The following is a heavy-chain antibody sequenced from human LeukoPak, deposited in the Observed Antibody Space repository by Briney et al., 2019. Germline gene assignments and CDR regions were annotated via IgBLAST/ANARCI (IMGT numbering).Heavy chain of an antibody. CDR2: ISSYNGNT. Sequence: ASVKVSFQACGYTFTICVCSSVRQAPGQGLEWMGWISSYNGNTNYAQKLQGRVTMYTDTSTGTAYMELRSLRSDDTAVYYCARRVGVARRDVFDYWGQGTMVTVSS. CDR3: ARRVGVARRDVFDY. CDR1: GYTFTICV. J-gene: IGHJ3*01. V-gene: IGHV1-18*01. D-gene: IGHD6-19*01.